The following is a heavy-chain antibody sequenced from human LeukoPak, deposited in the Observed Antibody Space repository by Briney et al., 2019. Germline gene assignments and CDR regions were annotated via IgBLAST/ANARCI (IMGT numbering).Heavy chain of an antibody. D-gene: IGHD3-3*01. CDR3: ARVGESNYDFWSGYYYNWFDP. J-gene: IGHJ5*02. V-gene: IGHV1-69*02. CDR2: IIPILGIA. CDR1: GGTFSSYT. Sequence: ASVKVSCKASGGTFSSYTMSWVRQAPGQGLEWMGRIIPILGIANYAQKFQGRVTITADKSTSTAYMELSSLRSEDTAVYYCARVGESNYDFWSGYYYNWFDPWGQGTLVTVSS.